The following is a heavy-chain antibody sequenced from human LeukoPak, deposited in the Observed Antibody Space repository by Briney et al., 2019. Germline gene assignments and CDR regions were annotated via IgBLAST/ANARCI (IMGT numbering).Heavy chain of an antibody. J-gene: IGHJ6*02. Sequence: GSLRLSCAASGFTFSKYWMNWVRQAPGKGLEWVANINQDGSEKHYVDSVKGRFTISRDNAKNSLYLQMNSLRAEDTAVYYCARDHGVPDYGDYGYYYYGMDVWGQGTTVTVSS. CDR2: INQDGSEK. V-gene: IGHV3-7*01. CDR1: GFTFSKYW. CDR3: ARDHGVPDYGDYGYYYYGMDV. D-gene: IGHD4-17*01.